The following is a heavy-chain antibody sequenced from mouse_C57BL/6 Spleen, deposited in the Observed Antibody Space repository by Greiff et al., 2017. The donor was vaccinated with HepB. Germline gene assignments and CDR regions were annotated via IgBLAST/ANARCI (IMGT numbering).Heavy chain of an antibody. CDR3: AREEGLRREFAY. D-gene: IGHD2-4*01. V-gene: IGHV1-69*01. J-gene: IGHJ3*01. CDR1: GYTFTSYW. CDR2: IDPSDSYT. Sequence: QVQLKQPGAELVMPGASVKLSCKASGYTFTSYWMHWVKQRPGQGLEWIGEIDPSDSYTNYNQKFKGKSTLTVDKSSSTAYMQLSSLTSEDSAVYYCAREEGLRREFAYWGQGTLVTVSA.